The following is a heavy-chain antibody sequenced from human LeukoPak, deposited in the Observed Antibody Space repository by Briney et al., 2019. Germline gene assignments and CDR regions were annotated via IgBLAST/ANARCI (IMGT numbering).Heavy chain of an antibody. Sequence: GASVKVSCKASGYTFTSYGISWVRQATGQGLEWMGWMNPNSGNTGYAQKFQGRVTMTRNTSISTAYMELSSLRSEDTAVYYCARGRGGSSSSPKGYYYYMDVWGKGTTVTVSS. CDR1: GYTFTSYG. D-gene: IGHD6-6*01. V-gene: IGHV1-8*01. CDR3: ARGRGGSSSSPKGYYYYMDV. J-gene: IGHJ6*03. CDR2: MNPNSGNT.